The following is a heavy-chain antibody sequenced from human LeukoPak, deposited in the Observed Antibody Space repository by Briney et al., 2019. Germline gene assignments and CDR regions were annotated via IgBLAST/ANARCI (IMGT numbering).Heavy chain of an antibody. CDR3: ARGRVYPLRGYFDL. V-gene: IGHV1-8*03. D-gene: IGHD2-8*01. Sequence: ASVKVSCKASGYTFTSYDINWVRQATGQGLEWMGWMNPNSGNTGYAQKFQGRVTITRNTSISTAYMELSSLRSEDTAVYYCARGRVYPLRGYFDLWGRGTLVTVSS. CDR1: GYTFTSYD. CDR2: MNPNSGNT. J-gene: IGHJ2*01.